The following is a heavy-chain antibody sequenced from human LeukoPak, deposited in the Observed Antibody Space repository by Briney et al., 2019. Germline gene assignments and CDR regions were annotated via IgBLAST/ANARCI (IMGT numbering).Heavy chain of an antibody. D-gene: IGHD6-19*01. J-gene: IGHJ4*02. Sequence: ASVKVSCKASGYTFTSYGISWARQAPGQGLEWMGWISAYNGNTNYAQKLQGRVTMTTDTSTSTAYMELRSLRSVDTAVYYCARRGYSSGWYAFDYWGQGTLVTVSS. CDR3: ARRGYSSGWYAFDY. V-gene: IGHV1-18*01. CDR1: GYTFTSYG. CDR2: ISAYNGNT.